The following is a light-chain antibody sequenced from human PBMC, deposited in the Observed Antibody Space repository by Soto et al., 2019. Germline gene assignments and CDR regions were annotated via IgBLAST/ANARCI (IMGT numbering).Light chain of an antibody. CDR1: QRVSSSY. CDR2: GAS. V-gene: IGKV3-20*01. Sequence: EIVLTQSPGTLSLSPGERATLSGRASQRVSSSYLAGYQKKPGQAPRFLIFGASKRATDIPDKFSGSGSGTDFTLTISRLEPEDFAVYYCKLYDSSSYTFGQGTKLEIK. CDR3: KLYDSSSYT. J-gene: IGKJ2*01.